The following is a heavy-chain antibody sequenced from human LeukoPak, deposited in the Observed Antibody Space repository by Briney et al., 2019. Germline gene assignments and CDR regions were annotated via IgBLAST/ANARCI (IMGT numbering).Heavy chain of an antibody. CDR1: GGSFSGYY. J-gene: IGHJ3*02. CDR3: ARTVVTATIDGFQI. D-gene: IGHD2-21*02. V-gene: IGHV4-34*01. Sequence: SETLSLTCAVYGGSFSGYYWSWIRQPPGKGLEWIGEINHSGSTNYNPSLKSRVTISVDPSKSQFSLRLTSVTAADTAVYYCARTVVTATIDGFQIWGQGTMVTVSS. CDR2: INHSGST.